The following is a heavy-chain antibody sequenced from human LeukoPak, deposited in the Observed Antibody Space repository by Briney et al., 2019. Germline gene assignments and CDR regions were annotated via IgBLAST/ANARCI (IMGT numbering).Heavy chain of an antibody. D-gene: IGHD6-13*01. J-gene: IGHJ4*02. CDR3: ARDPGIAAAVYYFDY. V-gene: IGHV3-11*04. CDR1: GFTFSSYA. Sequence: GGSLRLSCAASGFTFSSYAMSWIRQAPGKGLEWVSYISSSGSTIYYADSVKGRFTISRDNAKNSLYLQMNSLRAEDTAVYYCARDPGIAAAVYYFDYWGQGTLVTVSS. CDR2: ISSSGSTI.